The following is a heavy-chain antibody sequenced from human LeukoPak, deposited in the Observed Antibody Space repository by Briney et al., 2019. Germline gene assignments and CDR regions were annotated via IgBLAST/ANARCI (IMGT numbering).Heavy chain of an antibody. CDR2: IYYSGST. CDR1: GASVSSYY. CDR3: ARAYGSGSYSVIARVDY. D-gene: IGHD3-10*01. V-gene: IGHV4-59*02. Sequence: SETLSLTCTVSGASVSSYYWSWIRQPPGKGLEWIGYIYYSGSTNYNPSLKRRVTISLDTSKNQFSLKMSSVTAADTAVYYCARAYGSGSYSVIARVDYWGQGTLVTVSS. J-gene: IGHJ4*02.